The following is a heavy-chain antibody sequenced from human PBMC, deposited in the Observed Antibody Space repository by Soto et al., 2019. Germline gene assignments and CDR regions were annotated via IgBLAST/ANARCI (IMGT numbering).Heavy chain of an antibody. Sequence: QVQLVQSGAEVKKPGSSVKVSCKASGGTFSSYAISWVRQAPGQGLEWMGGIIPIFGTANYAQKFQGRVTITADESTSTAYMELSSLRSEDTAVYYCARASKGQQLVDAVVMYYYGMDVWGQGTTVTVSS. CDR1: GGTFSSYA. CDR2: IIPIFGTA. CDR3: ARASKGQQLVDAVVMYYYGMDV. V-gene: IGHV1-69*01. D-gene: IGHD6-13*01. J-gene: IGHJ6*02.